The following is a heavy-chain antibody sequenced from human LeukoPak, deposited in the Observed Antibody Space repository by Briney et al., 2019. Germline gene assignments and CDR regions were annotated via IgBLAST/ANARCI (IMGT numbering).Heavy chain of an antibody. J-gene: IGHJ4*02. CDR3: AKRGDGSGNYQRYFDY. CDR2: ISFDGALK. V-gene: IGHV3-30*18. Sequence: GGSLRLSCAASGFTFSAYATHWVRQAPGKGLEWVAGISFDGALKDYAGSVKGRLTISRDNSKNTLYLEMNSLRTEDTAVYYCAKRGDGSGNYQRYFDYWGQGTLVTVSS. CDR1: GFTFSAYA. D-gene: IGHD3-10*01.